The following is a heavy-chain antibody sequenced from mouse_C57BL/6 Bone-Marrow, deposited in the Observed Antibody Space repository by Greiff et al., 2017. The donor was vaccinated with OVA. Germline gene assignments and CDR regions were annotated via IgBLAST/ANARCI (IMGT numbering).Heavy chain of an antibody. CDR2: ISSGGSYT. V-gene: IGHV5-6*01. CDR3: ARPFITTVVAPDY. D-gene: IGHD1-1*01. J-gene: IGHJ2*01. CDR1: GFTFSSYG. Sequence: EVMLVESGGDLVKPGGSLKLSCAASGFTFSSYGMSWVRQTPDKRLEWVATISSGGSYTYYPDSVKGRFTISRDNAKNTLYLQMSSLKSEDTAMYYCARPFITTVVAPDYWGQGTTLTVSS.